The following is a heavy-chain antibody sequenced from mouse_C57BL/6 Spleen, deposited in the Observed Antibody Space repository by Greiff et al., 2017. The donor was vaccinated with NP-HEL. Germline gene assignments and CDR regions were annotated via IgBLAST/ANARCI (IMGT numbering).Heavy chain of an antibody. CDR2: INPSSGYT. Sequence: QVQLKESGAELARPGASVKMSCKASGYTFTSYTMHWVNQRPGQGLEWIGYINPSSGYTKYNQKFKDKATLTADKSSSTAYMQLSSLTSEDSAVYYCASNTDGSMDYWGQGTSVTVSS. V-gene: IGHV1-4*01. J-gene: IGHJ4*01. CDR1: GYTFTSYT. CDR3: ASNTDGSMDY. D-gene: IGHD1-1*01.